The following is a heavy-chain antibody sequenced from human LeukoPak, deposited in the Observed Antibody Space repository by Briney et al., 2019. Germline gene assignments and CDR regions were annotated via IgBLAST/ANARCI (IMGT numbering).Heavy chain of an antibody. CDR2: MREDGGQE. D-gene: IGHD6-6*01. J-gene: IGHJ4*02. CDR3: VRALSSSSPY. V-gene: IGHV3-7*03. CDR1: GLTFRNYG. Sequence: GGSLRLSCVGFGLTFRNYGTNWVRQAPGTGLEWVAGMREDGGQEYYVDSVRGRFTISRDSAKNSLYLQMNSLRVEDTAVYYCVRALSSSSPYWGQGTLVTVSS.